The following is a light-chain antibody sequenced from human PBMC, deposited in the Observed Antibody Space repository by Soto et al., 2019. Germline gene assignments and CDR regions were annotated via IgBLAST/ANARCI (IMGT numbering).Light chain of an antibody. CDR2: DTS. CDR1: QDISNY. J-gene: IGKJ4*01. V-gene: IGKV1-33*01. Sequence: DIEMTQSPSSLSASVGDRVIITCQASQDISNYLIWYQEKPGRVPKLLIYDTSNLQTGVPSRFSGSGSGTDFTFTITNLQPEDIATYYCQQHNTVPLTFGGGTKVEIK. CDR3: QQHNTVPLT.